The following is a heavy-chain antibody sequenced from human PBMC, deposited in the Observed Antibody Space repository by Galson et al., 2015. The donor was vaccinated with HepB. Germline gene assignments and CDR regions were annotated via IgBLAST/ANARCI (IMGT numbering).Heavy chain of an antibody. CDR3: AKDPAHDGPWIQLWGY. CDR2: ISGSGGST. Sequence: SLRLSCAASGFTFSSYAMSWVRQAPGKGLEWVSAISGSGGSTYYADSVKGRFTISRDNSKSTLYLQMNSLRAEDTAVYYCAKDPAHDGPWIQLWGYWGQGTLVTVSS. D-gene: IGHD5-18*01. CDR1: GFTFSSYA. V-gene: IGHV3-23*01. J-gene: IGHJ4*02.